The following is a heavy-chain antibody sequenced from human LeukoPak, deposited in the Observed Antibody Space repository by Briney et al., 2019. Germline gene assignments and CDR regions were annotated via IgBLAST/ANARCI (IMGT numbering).Heavy chain of an antibody. D-gene: IGHD2/OR15-2a*01. CDR1: GYTFTSYG. J-gene: IGHJ5*02. CDR2: ISAYNGNT. V-gene: IGHV1-18*01. Sequence: GASVKVSCKASGYTFTSYGISWVRQAPGQGLEWMGWISAYNGNTNYAQKLQGRVTMTTDTSTSTAYMELRSLRSDDTAVYYCARDSRPFGNGLYNWFDPWGQGTLVTVSS. CDR3: ARDSRPFGNGLYNWFDP.